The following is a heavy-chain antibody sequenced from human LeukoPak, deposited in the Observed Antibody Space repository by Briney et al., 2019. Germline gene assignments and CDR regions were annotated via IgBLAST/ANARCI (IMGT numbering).Heavy chain of an antibody. CDR2: IWYDGSNK. Sequence: PGGSLRLSCAASGFTFSDYSMHWVRQAPGKGLEWVAVIWYDGSNKYYADPVKGRFTISRDNSKNTLYLQMNSLRAEDTAVYYCARGRGTFDYWGQGTLVTVSS. V-gene: IGHV3-33*08. D-gene: IGHD1-1*01. CDR3: ARGRGTFDY. J-gene: IGHJ4*02. CDR1: GFTFSDYS.